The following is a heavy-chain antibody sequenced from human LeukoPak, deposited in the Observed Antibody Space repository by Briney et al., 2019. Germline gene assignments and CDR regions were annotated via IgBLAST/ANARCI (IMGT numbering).Heavy chain of an antibody. J-gene: IGHJ3*02. CDR3: ARRELGTVEKSRSSCGGDCYSDQVLDAFDI. V-gene: IGHV4-39*01. Sequence: PSETLSLTCTVSGGSISSSSYYWGWIRQPPGKGLEWIGSIYYSGSTYYNPSLKSRVTISVDTSKNQFSLKLSSVTAADTAVYYCARRELGTVEKSRSSCGGDCYSDQVLDAFDIWGQGTMVTVSS. CDR1: GGSISSSSYY. D-gene: IGHD2-21*02. CDR2: IYYSGST.